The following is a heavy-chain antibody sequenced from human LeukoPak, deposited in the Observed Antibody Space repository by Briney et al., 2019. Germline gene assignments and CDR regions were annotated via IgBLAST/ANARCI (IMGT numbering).Heavy chain of an antibody. CDR2: INHSGST. V-gene: IGHV4-34*01. CDR3: AIREMAF. Sequence: SETLSLTCAVYGGSFSGYYWSWIRQPPGKGLEWIGEINHSGSTNYNPSLKSRVTISVDTSKNQFSLKLSSVTAADTAVYYCAIREMAFWGQGTLVTVSS. CDR1: GGSFSGYY. J-gene: IGHJ4*02. D-gene: IGHD5-24*01.